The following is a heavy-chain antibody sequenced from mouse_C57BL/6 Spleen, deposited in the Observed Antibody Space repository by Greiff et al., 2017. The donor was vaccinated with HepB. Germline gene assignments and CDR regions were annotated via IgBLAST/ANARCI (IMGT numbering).Heavy chain of an antibody. CDR3: ARSMTTASSSSYYAMDY. J-gene: IGHJ4*01. CDR2: IHPNSGST. CDR1: GYTFTSYW. Sequence: QVQLQQPGAELVKPGASVKLSCKASGYTFTSYWMHWVKQRPGQGLEWIGMIHPNSGSTNYNEKFKSKATLTVDKSSSTAYMQLSSLTSEDSAVYYCARSMTTASSSSYYAMDYWGQGTSVTVSS. D-gene: IGHD1-2*01. V-gene: IGHV1-64*01.